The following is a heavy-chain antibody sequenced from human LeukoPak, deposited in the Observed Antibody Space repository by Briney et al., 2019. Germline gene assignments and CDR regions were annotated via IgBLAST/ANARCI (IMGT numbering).Heavy chain of an antibody. CDR3: AKDRYYYDSSGYLFDY. D-gene: IGHD3-22*01. V-gene: IGHV3-23*01. J-gene: IGHJ4*02. CDR2: ISGNGGNT. Sequence: PGGSLRLSCAASGFTFSSYAMTWVRQAPGKGLEWVSVISGNGGNTYYADSVKGRFTIYRDNSKNTLYLQMNSLRAEDTAVYYCAKDRYYYDSSGYLFDYWGQGTLVTVSS. CDR1: GFTFSSYA.